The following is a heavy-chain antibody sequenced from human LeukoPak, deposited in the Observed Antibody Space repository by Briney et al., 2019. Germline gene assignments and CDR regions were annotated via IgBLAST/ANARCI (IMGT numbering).Heavy chain of an antibody. J-gene: IGHJ4*02. Sequence: GGSLRLSCAASGFTFSSHWMHWVRQAPGKGLVWVSRLSNDETYIEYADSVKGRFTISRDNAKNMLYLQMNSLRVDDTAVYYCVRGSYGWAGTDYWGQGTLVTVSS. D-gene: IGHD3-16*01. V-gene: IGHV3-74*03. CDR2: LSNDETYI. CDR1: GFTFSSHW. CDR3: VRGSYGWAGTDY.